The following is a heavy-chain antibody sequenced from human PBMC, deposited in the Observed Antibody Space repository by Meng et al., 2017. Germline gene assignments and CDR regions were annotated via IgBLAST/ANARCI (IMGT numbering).Heavy chain of an antibody. CDR3: AKDQYRDYYDSSGFQYFQH. CDR2: MSSSGSYI. Sequence: GESLKISCAASGFSFSSHSMNWVRQAPGKGLEWVSLMSSSGSYIYYADSVKGRFTISRDNAKNSLHLQMNSLRAEDTAVYYCAKDQYRDYYDSSGFQYFQHWGQGTLVTVSS. D-gene: IGHD3-22*01. J-gene: IGHJ1*01. V-gene: IGHV3-21*04. CDR1: GFSFSSHS.